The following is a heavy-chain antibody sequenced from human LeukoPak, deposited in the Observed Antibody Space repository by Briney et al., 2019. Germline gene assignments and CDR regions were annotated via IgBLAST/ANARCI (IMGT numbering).Heavy chain of an antibody. CDR1: GGSFSGYY. D-gene: IGHD3-22*01. CDR2: INHSGST. CDR3: APGSSTSGYYHY. J-gene: IGHJ4*02. V-gene: IGHV4-34*01. Sequence: PSETLSLTCAVYGGSFSGYYWSWIRQPPGKGLEWIGEINHSGSTNYNPSLKSRVTISVDTSKNQFSLKLSSVTAADTAVYYCAPGSSTSGYYHYWGQGTLVTVSS.